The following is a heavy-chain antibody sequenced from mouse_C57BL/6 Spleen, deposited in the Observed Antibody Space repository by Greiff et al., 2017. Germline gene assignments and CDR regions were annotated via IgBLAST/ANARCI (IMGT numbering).Heavy chain of an antibody. J-gene: IGHJ3*01. V-gene: IGHV5-16*01. D-gene: IGHD2-4*01. CDR2: INYDGSST. CDR1: GFTFSDYY. Sequence: EVQVVESEGGLVQPGSSMKLSCTASGFTFSDYYMAWVRQVPEKGLEWVANINYDGSSTYYLDSLKSRFIISRDNAKNILYLQMSSLKSEDTATYYCAREDDYTWFAYWGQGTLVTVSA. CDR3: AREDDYTWFAY.